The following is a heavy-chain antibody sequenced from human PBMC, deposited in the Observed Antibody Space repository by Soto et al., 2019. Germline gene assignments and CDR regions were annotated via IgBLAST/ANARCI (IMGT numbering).Heavy chain of an antibody. V-gene: IGHV1-18*01. Sequence: QVQLVQSGAEVKKPGASVKVSCKASGYTFTSYGISWVRQAPGQGLEWMGWIRAYNGNTNYAQKLQGRVTMTTHTSPSTAYMEPRSLKSDDTAVYYCARDLPPEDYWGQGTLVTVSS. CDR2: IRAYNGNT. CDR3: ARDLPPEDY. CDR1: GYTFTSYG. J-gene: IGHJ4*02.